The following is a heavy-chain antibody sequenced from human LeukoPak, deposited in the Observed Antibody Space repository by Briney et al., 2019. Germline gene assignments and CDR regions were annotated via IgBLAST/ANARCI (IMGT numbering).Heavy chain of an antibody. CDR1: GYSFTNDW. D-gene: IGHD5-24*01. CDR3: ARLGSRHGYNWGDL. CDR2: IYPGDSDT. Sequence: GESLKISCKASGYSFTNDWIGWVRQMPGKGLEWMGIIYPGDSDTRYRPSFQGQVTISADKSISTAYLQWSSLKASDTAMYYCARLGSRHGYNWGDLWGQGTLVSVSS. J-gene: IGHJ5*02. V-gene: IGHV5-51*01.